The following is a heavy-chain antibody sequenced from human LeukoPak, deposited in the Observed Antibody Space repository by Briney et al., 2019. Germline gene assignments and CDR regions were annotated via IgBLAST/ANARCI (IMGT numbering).Heavy chain of an antibody. CDR3: VPRPVVITLFDY. D-gene: IGHD2-2*01. CDR2: ISGSGGST. CDR1: GFTFSSYA. Sequence: GGSLRLSCAASGFTFSSYAMSWVRQAPGKGLEWVSAISGSGGSTYYADSVKGRFTISRDNSKNTLYLQVNSLRAEDTAVYYCVPRPVVITLFDYWGQGTLVTVSS. V-gene: IGHV3-23*01. J-gene: IGHJ4*02.